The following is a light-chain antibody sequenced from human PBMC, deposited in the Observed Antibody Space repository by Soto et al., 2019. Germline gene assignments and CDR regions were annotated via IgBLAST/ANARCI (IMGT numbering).Light chain of an antibody. CDR3: KQYNNWPQT. Sequence: EIVMTQSPATLSVSPGERATLSCRASHSVSSNLAWYQQKPGQAHRLLIYIASTRTTGIQARFSGSGSGTEFTLTIRSLQSEDSAVYYCKQYNNWPQTFGQGTKVDIK. V-gene: IGKV3D-15*01. CDR2: IAS. CDR1: HSVSSN. J-gene: IGKJ1*01.